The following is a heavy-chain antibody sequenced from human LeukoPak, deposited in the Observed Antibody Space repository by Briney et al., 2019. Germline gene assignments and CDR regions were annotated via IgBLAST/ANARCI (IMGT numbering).Heavy chain of an antibody. CDR2: IYTSGST. D-gene: IGHD3-3*01. CDR1: GGSISSYY. Sequence: SETLSLTCTVSGGSISSYYWSWIRQPAGKGLEWIGRIYTSGSTNYNPSLKSRVTMSVDTSKNQFSLKLSSVTAADTAVYYCASADFWSGHDAFDIWGQGTMVTVSS. CDR3: ASADFWSGHDAFDI. J-gene: IGHJ3*02. V-gene: IGHV4-4*07.